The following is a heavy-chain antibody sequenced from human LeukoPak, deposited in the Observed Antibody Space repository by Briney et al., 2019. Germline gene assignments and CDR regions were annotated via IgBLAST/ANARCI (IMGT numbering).Heavy chain of an antibody. CDR3: ASGPSGSYVLY. Sequence: PGGSLRLSCAASGFTFRSYSMNWVRQAPGKGLEGVSSISSSSSYIYYADSVKGRFTISRDNAKNSLYLQMNSLRAEDTAVYYCASGPSGSYVLYWGQGTLVTVSS. CDR2: ISSSSSYI. J-gene: IGHJ4*02. D-gene: IGHD1-26*01. CDR1: GFTFRSYS. V-gene: IGHV3-21*01.